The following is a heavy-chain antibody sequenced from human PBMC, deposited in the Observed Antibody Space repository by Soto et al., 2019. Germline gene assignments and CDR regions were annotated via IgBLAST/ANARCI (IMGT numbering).Heavy chain of an antibody. CDR2: IYYSGST. CDR3: ARDVQHYYDSSGYHGVIDY. D-gene: IGHD3-22*01. V-gene: IGHV4-30-4*01. Sequence: TSETLSLTCTVSGGSISSGDYYWSWIRQPPGKGLEWIGYIYYSGSTYYNPSLKSRVTISVDTSKNQFSLKLSSVTAADTAVYYCARDVQHYYDSSGYHGVIDYWGQGTLVTVSS. CDR1: GGSISSGDYY. J-gene: IGHJ4*02.